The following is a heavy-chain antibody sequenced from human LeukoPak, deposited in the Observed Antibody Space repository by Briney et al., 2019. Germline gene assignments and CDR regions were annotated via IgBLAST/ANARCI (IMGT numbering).Heavy chain of an antibody. J-gene: IGHJ6*03. D-gene: IGHD6-13*01. Sequence: PSETLSLTCTVPGGSISSYSWSWSRQPPGKGLEWSGYMYYSGSTNYIHSLKSRVTMSVDTSKNQFSLKLRSVTVADTAVYYCARGFLRQQLGAPYYHYMDVWGKGTTVTVSS. CDR3: ARGFLRQQLGAPYYHYMDV. CDR2: MYYSGST. V-gene: IGHV4-59*01. CDR1: GGSISSYS.